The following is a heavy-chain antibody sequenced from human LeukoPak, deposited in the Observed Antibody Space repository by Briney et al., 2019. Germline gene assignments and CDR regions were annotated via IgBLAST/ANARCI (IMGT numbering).Heavy chain of an antibody. CDR1: GLTFSSYW. CDR3: ARDPPSGGFDS. Sequence: GGSLRLSCEVSGLTFSSYWMSWVRQAPGKGLEWVSYISTSSSTIYYADSVKGRFTISRDDAKNSLYLQMNSLRAEDTAVYYCARDPPSGGFDSWGQGTLVTVSS. J-gene: IGHJ4*02. D-gene: IGHD3-16*01. V-gene: IGHV3-48*01. CDR2: ISTSSSTI.